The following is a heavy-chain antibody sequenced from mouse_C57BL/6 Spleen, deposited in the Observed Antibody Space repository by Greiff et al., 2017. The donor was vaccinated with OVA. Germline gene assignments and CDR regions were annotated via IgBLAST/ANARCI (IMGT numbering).Heavy chain of an antibody. CDR2: IYPGDGDT. CDR1: GYAFSSYW. V-gene: IGHV1-80*01. CDR3: ARPRNPHYYAMDD. J-gene: IGHJ4*01. D-gene: IGHD6-1*01. Sequence: VQLQQSGAELVKPGASVKISCKASGYAFSSYWMNWVKQRPGRGLEWIGQIYPGDGDTNYNGKFKGKATLTADKSSSTAYMQLSSLTSEDSAVYVCARPRNPHYYAMDDWGQGTSVTVSS.